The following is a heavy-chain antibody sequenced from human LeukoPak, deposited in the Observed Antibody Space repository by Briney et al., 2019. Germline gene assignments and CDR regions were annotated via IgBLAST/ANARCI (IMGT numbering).Heavy chain of an antibody. CDR3: ARSSPPIRGVILYY. CDR1: GYTFTSYG. Sequence: ASVKVSCKASGYTFTSYGISWVRQAPGQGLEWMGWISAYNGNTNYAQKLQGRVTMTTDTSTSTAYMELRSLRSDHTAVYYCARSSPPIRGVILYYWGQGTLVTVSS. V-gene: IGHV1-18*01. CDR2: ISAYNGNT. J-gene: IGHJ4*02. D-gene: IGHD3-10*01.